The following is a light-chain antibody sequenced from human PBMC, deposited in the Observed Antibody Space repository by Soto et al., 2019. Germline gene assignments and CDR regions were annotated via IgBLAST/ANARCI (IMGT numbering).Light chain of an antibody. Sequence: DIQMTQSPSSLSASVGDRVTITCQASQVISNYLNWYQQKPGKAPKLLIYDASNLETGVPSRFSGSGSGTEFTFTISSLQPEDIATYYCQHYDDPPLYTFGQGTKLDIK. CDR3: QHYDDPPLYT. J-gene: IGKJ2*01. V-gene: IGKV1-33*01. CDR2: DAS. CDR1: QVISNY.